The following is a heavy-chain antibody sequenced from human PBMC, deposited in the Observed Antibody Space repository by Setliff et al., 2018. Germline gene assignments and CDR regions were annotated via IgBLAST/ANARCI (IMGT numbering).Heavy chain of an antibody. CDR1: GASISSYY. D-gene: IGHD3-10*01. J-gene: IGHJ5*01. CDR2: IYTSGGT. V-gene: IGHV4-4*08. Sequence: SETLSLTCTVSGASISSYYWSWIRQPPGKGLEWIGYIYTSGGTNYNPSLKSRVTMSVDTSKNQFSLKLNSLTAADTAVYYCARIKWFGETDCFDSWGQGTLVTVSS. CDR3: ARIKWFGETDCFDS.